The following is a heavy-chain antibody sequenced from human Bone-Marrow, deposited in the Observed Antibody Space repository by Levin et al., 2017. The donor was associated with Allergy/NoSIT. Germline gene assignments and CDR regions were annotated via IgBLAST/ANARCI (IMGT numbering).Heavy chain of an antibody. D-gene: IGHD3-10*01. J-gene: IGHJ4*02. CDR2: IGTAGDT. Sequence: GGSLRLSCAASGFTFSSYDMHWVRQATGKGLEWVSAIGTAGDTYYPGSVKGRFTISRENAKNSLYLQMNSLRAGDTAVYYCARGRNYGSGSYGALFDYWGQGTLVTVSS. CDR3: ARGRNYGSGSYGALFDY. V-gene: IGHV3-13*01. CDR1: GFTFSSYD.